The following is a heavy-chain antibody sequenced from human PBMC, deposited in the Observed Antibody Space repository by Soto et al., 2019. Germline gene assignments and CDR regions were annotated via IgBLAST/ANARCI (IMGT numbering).Heavy chain of an antibody. CDR2: IRSKAYGGTT. Sequence: PGGSLRLSCTASGFTFGDYAMSWFRQAPGKGLEWVGFIRSKAYGGTTEYAASVKGRFTISRDDSKSIAYLQMNSLRDEDTAVYYCARDSSTVTTSLYYYGMDVWGQGTTVTVSS. CDR1: GFTFGDYA. D-gene: IGHD4-4*01. V-gene: IGHV3-49*03. CDR3: ARDSSTVTTSLYYYGMDV. J-gene: IGHJ6*02.